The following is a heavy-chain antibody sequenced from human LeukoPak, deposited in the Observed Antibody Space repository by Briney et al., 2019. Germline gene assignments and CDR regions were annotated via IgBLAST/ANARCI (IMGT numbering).Heavy chain of an antibody. D-gene: IGHD3-16*01. V-gene: IGHV4-4*02. CDR3: AKEILGAPTPGAY. J-gene: IGHJ4*02. CDR1: TDSITSSW. CDR2: VHKSGST. Sequence: SETLSLTCAVSTDSITSSWWSWVRQPPGKGLEWIWEVHKSGSTNYYPSLQSRVTISIDKSKNQIALELTTVTAADTAVYYCAKEILGAPTPGAYWGQGILVTVSS.